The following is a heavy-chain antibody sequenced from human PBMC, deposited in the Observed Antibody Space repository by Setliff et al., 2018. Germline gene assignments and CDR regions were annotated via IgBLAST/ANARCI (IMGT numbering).Heavy chain of an antibody. D-gene: IGHD1-26*01. V-gene: IGHV1-69*13. CDR2: FLAVLRKP. J-gene: IGHJ6*03. CDR3: ASPRSAGTYQGAFYYFLHV. CDR1: GDTLKGYA. Sequence: SVKVSCKASGDTLKGYAFTWVRQAPGQGLEWMGDFLAVLRKPTHAERFQDRLTITADESTSTAYMELRDLRPEDTAVYFCASPRSAGTYQGAFYYFLHVWGKGTTVTVSS.